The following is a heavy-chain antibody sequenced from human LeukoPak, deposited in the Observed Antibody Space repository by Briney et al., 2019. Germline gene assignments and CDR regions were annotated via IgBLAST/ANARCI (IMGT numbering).Heavy chain of an antibody. V-gene: IGHV4-39*01. CDR2: IYYSGST. J-gene: IGHJ4*02. D-gene: IGHD4-23*01. CDR1: GGSITSSSYY. Sequence: PSETLSLTCTVSGGSITSSSYYWGWIRQPPGKGLEWIGSIYYSGSTYYNPSLKSRVTISVDTSKNQFSLKLSSVTAADTAVYYCARLSGGNSFDYWGQGTLVTVSS. CDR3: ARLSGGNSFDY.